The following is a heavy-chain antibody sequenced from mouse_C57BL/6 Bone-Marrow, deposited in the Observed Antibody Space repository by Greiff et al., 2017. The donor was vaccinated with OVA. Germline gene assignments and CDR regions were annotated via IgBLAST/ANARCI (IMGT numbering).Heavy chain of an antibody. V-gene: IGHV5-9-1*02. CDR2: ISSGGDYI. CDR1: GFTFSSYA. J-gene: IGHJ1*03. CDR3: TRDGYYYGSRYFDV. Sequence: VQLKESGEGLVKPGGSLKLSCAASGFTFSSYAMSWVRQTPEKRLEWVAYISSGGDYIYYADTVKGRFTISRDNARTTLYLQMSSLKSEDTAMYYCTRDGYYYGSRYFDVWGTGTTVTVSS. D-gene: IGHD1-1*01.